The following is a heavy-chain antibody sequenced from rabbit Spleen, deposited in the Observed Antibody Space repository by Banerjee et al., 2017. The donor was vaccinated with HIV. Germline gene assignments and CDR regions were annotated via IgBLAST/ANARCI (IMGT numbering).Heavy chain of an antibody. V-gene: IGHV1S40*01. J-gene: IGHJ4*01. D-gene: IGHD6-1*01. CDR2: IYTGNGKT. Sequence: QSLEESGGDLVKPGASLTLTCTASGFSFSSNYDMCWVRQAPGKGLEWIACIYTGNGKTYYASWAKGRFTISKTSSTTVTLQMTRLTAADTATYFCGRSPGTDSDGYINLWGPGTLVTVS. CDR3: GRSPGTDSDGYINL. CDR1: GFSFSSNYD.